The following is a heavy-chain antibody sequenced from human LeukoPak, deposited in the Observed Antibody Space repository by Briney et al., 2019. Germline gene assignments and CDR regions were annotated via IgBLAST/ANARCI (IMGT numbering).Heavy chain of an antibody. CDR3: ARDSYDYVWGSYRYTLLNWFDP. Sequence: ASVQGSCQASGYTFTGYYMHWVGPAPGQGVEWMGWVKPKSGGTNYAQKFQGRVTMTRDTSISTAYMELSRLRSDDTAVYYCARDSYDYVWGSYRYTLLNWFDPWGQGTLVTVSS. CDR2: VKPKSGGT. J-gene: IGHJ5*02. V-gene: IGHV1-2*02. CDR1: GYTFTGYY. D-gene: IGHD3-16*02.